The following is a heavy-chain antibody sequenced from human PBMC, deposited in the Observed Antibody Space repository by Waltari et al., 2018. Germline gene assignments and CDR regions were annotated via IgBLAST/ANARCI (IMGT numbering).Heavy chain of an antibody. V-gene: IGHV3-74*01. D-gene: IGHD2-8*02. CDR1: GFTFSNYW. CDR3: ARGSPSYWALGL. CDR2: INRAASTP. Sequence: EEQLVESGGGLVQPGGSLRLSCAASGFTFSNYWMHWVRQAPGKGPVWVSRINRAASTPNYADSVKGRFTISRDNAKNTLYLQMDSLRVEDTAVYYCARGSPSYWALGLWGQGILVTVSS. J-gene: IGHJ4*02.